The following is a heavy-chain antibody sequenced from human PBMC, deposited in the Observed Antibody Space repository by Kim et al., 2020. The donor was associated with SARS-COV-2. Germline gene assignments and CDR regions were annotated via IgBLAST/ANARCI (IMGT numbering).Heavy chain of an antibody. D-gene: IGHD5-18*01. V-gene: IGHV1-69*13. J-gene: IGHJ4*02. CDR2: IIPIFGTA. CDR1: GGTFSSYA. Sequence: SVKVSCKASGGTFSSYAISWVRQAPGQGLEWMGGIIPIFGTANYAQKFQGRVTITADESTSTAYMELSSLRSEDTAVYYCARAISGYSYRRDHGDYWGQGTLVTVSS. CDR3: ARAISGYSYRRDHGDY.